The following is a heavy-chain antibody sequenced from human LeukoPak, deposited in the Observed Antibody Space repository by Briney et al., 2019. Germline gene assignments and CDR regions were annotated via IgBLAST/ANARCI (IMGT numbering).Heavy chain of an antibody. J-gene: IGHJ4*02. CDR2: IYSGGST. D-gene: IGHD3-10*01. V-gene: IGHV3-53*01. CDR1: GFTVSSNY. CDR3: ARDGVSFGELLRD. Sequence: GGSLRLSCAASGFTVSSNYMSWVRQAPGKGLEWVSVIYSGGSTYYADSVEGRFTISRGNYKNTLYLQMTSLRAEDTAVYYCARDGVSFGELLRDWGQGTLVTVSS.